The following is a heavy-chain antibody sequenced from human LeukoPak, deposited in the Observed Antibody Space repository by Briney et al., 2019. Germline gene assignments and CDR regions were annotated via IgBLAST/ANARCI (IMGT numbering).Heavy chain of an antibody. V-gene: IGHV4-39*01. CDR2: IYYSGST. D-gene: IGHD3-10*01. CDR3: ARHSRSVDYGSGSYTWDY. J-gene: IGHJ4*02. CDR1: GGSVSSIIYY. Sequence: KPSETLSLTCTVSGGSVSSIIYYWGWIRHPPRKRLEWIGTIYYSGSTYYNVSLKSRVTISVDTSRNQFSLKLRSVTAADTAVYYCARHSRSVDYGSGSYTWDYWGQGTLVTVSS.